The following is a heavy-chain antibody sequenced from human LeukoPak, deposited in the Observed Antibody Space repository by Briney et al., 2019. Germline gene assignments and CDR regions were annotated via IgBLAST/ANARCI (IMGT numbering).Heavy chain of an antibody. CDR1: GGSFSGYY. J-gene: IGHJ4*02. Sequence: PSETLSLTCAVYGGSFSGYYWSWIRQPPGKGLEWIGEINHSGSTNYNPSLKSRVTISVDTSKNQFSLKLSSVTAADTAVYYCARFLRYCSGGSCYSFDYWGQGTLVTVSS. D-gene: IGHD2-15*01. V-gene: IGHV4-34*01. CDR2: INHSGST. CDR3: ARFLRYCSGGSCYSFDY.